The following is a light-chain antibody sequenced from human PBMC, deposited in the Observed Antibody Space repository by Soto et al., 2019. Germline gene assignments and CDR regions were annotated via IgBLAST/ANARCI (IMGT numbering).Light chain of an antibody. J-gene: IGKJ4*01. Sequence: IPMTPSPSPPSSTLGDRVTLTCPASQGIRNDLGWYQQKPGKAPKRLIYAASSLQSGVPSRFSGSGSGTEFTLTISSLQPEDFATYYCLQHNSYPFTFGGGTKVDIK. CDR2: AAS. CDR3: LQHNSYPFT. CDR1: QGIRND. V-gene: IGKV1-17*01.